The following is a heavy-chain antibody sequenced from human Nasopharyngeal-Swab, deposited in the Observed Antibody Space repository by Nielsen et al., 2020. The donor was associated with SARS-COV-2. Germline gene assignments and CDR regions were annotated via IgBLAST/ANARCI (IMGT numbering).Heavy chain of an antibody. V-gene: IGHV4-59*01. CDR3: ARWLAVYSSSWYVDS. D-gene: IGHD6-13*01. CDR2: IYYSGST. J-gene: IGHJ4*02. Sequence: WIRQPPGKGLEWIGYIYYSGSTNYNPSLKSRVTVSVDTSKNQFSLKLSSVTAADTVVYYCARWLAVYSSSWYVDSWGQGTLVTVSS.